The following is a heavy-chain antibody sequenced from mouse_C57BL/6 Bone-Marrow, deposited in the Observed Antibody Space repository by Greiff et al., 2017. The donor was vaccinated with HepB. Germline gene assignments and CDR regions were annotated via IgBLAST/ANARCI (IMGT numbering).Heavy chain of an antibody. V-gene: IGHV1-53*01. CDR2: INPSNGGT. Sequence: QVQLQQSGTELAKPGASVKLSCKASGYTFTSYWMHWVKQRPGQGLVWIGNINPSNGGTNYNEKFKSKATLTVDKSSSTAYMQLSSLTSEDSAVYYCARRRGDYDPYAMDYWGQGTSVTVSS. CDR1: GYTFTSYW. D-gene: IGHD2-4*01. J-gene: IGHJ4*01. CDR3: ARRRGDYDPYAMDY.